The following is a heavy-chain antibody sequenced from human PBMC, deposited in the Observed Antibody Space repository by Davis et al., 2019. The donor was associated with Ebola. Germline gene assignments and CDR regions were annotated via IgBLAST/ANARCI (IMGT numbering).Heavy chain of an antibody. D-gene: IGHD3-22*01. Sequence: PGGSLRLSCTVSGGSVNSDTYYWNWSRQPPGKGLEWIGYIYYSGDTNYNPSRESRVTISVATSKKEFSLQLNPVTAADTALYFCERGSITKLVAYNFDSWSQGTLVTVSS. V-gene: IGHV4-61*01. CDR1: GGSVNSDTYY. CDR2: IYYSGDT. J-gene: IGHJ4*02. CDR3: ERGSITKLVAYNFDS.